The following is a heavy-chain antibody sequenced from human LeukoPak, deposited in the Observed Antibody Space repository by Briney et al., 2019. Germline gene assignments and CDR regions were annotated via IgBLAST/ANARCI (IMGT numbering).Heavy chain of an antibody. V-gene: IGHV4-59*01. CDR2: IYYSGST. Sequence: SETLSLTCTVSGGSISSYYWSWIRQPPGKGLEWIGYIYYSGSTNYNPSLKSRVTISVDTSKNQFSLKLSSVTAAGTAVYYCVRVGSGYYFDYWGQGTLVTVSS. D-gene: IGHD3-3*01. J-gene: IGHJ4*02. CDR1: GGSISSYY. CDR3: VRVGSGYYFDY.